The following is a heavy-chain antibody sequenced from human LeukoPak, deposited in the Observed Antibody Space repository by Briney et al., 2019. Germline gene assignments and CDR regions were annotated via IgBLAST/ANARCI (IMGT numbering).Heavy chain of an antibody. CDR3: TRVNRGSWYDY. J-gene: IGHJ4*02. D-gene: IGHD6-13*01. V-gene: IGHV3-33*01. CDR2: IWYDGSNK. Sequence: QPGRSLRLSCAASGFTFSSYGMHWVRQAPGKGLEWVAVIWYDGSNKYYADSVKGRFTVSRDNSKNTLYLQMNSLRGEDTAVYYCTRVNRGSWYDYWGQGTLVTVSS. CDR1: GFTFSSYG.